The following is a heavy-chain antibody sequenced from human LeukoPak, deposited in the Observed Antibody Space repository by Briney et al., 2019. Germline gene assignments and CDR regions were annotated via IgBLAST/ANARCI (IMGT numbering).Heavy chain of an antibody. CDR1: GGSISSSNW. Sequence: SGTLSLTCAVSGGSISSSNWWCWVRQPPGKGLEWIGEIYHSGSTNYNPSLKSRVTISVDKSKNQFSLKLSSVTAADTAVYYCARFLGAVAGTSFGSFDPWGQGTLVTVSS. CDR2: IYHSGST. D-gene: IGHD6-19*01. CDR3: ARFLGAVAGTSFGSFDP. V-gene: IGHV4-4*02. J-gene: IGHJ5*02.